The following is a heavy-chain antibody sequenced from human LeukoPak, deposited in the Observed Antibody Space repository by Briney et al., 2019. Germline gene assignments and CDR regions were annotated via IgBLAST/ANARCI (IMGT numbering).Heavy chain of an antibody. CDR3: AKRMRDTDYYFDY. D-gene: IGHD5-18*01. CDR2: ISYDGSNK. J-gene: IGHJ4*02. Sequence: GGSLRLSCAASGFTFSSYAMHWVRQAPGKGLEWVAVISYDGSNKYYADSVKGRFTISRDNSKNTLYLQMNSLRAEDTAVYYCAKRMRDTDYYFDYWGQGTLVTVSS. V-gene: IGHV3-30-3*02. CDR1: GFTFSSYA.